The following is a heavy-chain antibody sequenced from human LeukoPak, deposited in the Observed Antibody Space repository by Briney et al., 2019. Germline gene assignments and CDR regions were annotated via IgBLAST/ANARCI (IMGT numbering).Heavy chain of an antibody. CDR2: IKQDGSEK. V-gene: IGHV3-7*03. CDR1: GIIFTSYW. D-gene: IGHD1-26*01. CDR3: AKASIVGAFDC. J-gene: IGHJ4*02. Sequence: GGSLRLSCAASGIIFTSYWMSWVRQAPGKGLEWVANIKQDGSEKYYVDSVKGRFTISRDNAKNSLYLQMNSLRAEDMALYYCAKASIVGAFDCWGQGTLVTVSS.